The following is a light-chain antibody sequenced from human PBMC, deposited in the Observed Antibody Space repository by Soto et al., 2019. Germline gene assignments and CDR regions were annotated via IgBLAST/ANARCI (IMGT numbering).Light chain of an antibody. V-gene: IGLV2-14*02. CDR1: SGFVGSFSL. CDR2: EVS. J-gene: IGLJ1*01. CDR3: SSYTSSSTLL. Sequence: QSVLAQPASVSGSPGQSITISCTGTSGFVGSFSLVSWYQQHPGKAPKVMIYEVSNRPSGVSNRFSGSKSGNTASLTISGLQAEDEADYYCSSYTSSSTLLFGTGTKVTVL.